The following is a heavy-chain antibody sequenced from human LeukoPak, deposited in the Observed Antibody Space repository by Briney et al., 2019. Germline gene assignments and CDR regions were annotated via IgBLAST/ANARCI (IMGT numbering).Heavy chain of an antibody. V-gene: IGHV4-34*01. CDR2: IHHSGST. Sequence: SETLSLTCAVYGGSFSGYYWSWIRQPPGKGLEWIGEIHHSGSTNYNPSLKSRVTISGDTSKNQFSLKLSSLTAADTAVFYCARFEGGSFDYWGQGTLVTVSS. J-gene: IGHJ4*02. CDR3: ARFEGGSFDY. CDR1: GGSFSGYY. D-gene: IGHD3-16*01.